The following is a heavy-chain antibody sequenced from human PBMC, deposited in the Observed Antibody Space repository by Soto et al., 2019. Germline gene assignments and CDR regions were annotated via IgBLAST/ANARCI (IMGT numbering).Heavy chain of an antibody. CDR3: ARGASSVTTFYFDL. J-gene: IGHJ2*01. CDR2: INPGNGNT. Sequence: ASVKVSCKASGYGFTSYAMHWVRQAPGQRLEWMGWINPGNGNTKNSQKFQGRVTITRDTFASTAHMELGSLRSEDTAVYYCARGASSVTTFYFDLWGRGTLVTVS. V-gene: IGHV1-3*01. CDR1: GYGFTSYA. D-gene: IGHD4-17*01.